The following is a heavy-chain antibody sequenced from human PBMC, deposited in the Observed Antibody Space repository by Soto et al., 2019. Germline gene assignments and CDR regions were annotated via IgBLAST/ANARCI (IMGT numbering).Heavy chain of an antibody. Sequence: ESGPTLVNPPQTLTLTCTFSGFSLSTSGVGVGWIRQPPGKALEWLALIYWDDDKRYSPSLKSRLTITKDTSKNQVVLTMTNMDPVDTATYYCAHSLHLPMTTVTTFGYWGQGTLVTVSS. CDR3: AHSLHLPMTTVTTFGY. V-gene: IGHV2-5*02. D-gene: IGHD4-4*01. J-gene: IGHJ4*02. CDR2: IYWDDDK. CDR1: GFSLSTSGVG.